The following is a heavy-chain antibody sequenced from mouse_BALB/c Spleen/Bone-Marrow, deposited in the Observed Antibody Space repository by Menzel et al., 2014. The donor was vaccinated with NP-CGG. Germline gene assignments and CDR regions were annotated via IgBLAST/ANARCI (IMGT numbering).Heavy chain of an antibody. CDR3: ARSYYDGSSFAY. CDR1: GYTFTSXR. J-gene: IGHJ3*01. CDR2: INXSTGYT. Sequence: QVQLQQSGAELAKPGASVKMSCKASGYTFTSXRXHWVKQRPGQGLEWIGYINXSTGYTEYNQKFKDKATLTADKSSSTAYMQLSSLTSEDSAVYYCARSYYDGSSFAYWGQGTLVTVSA. V-gene: IGHV1-4*01. D-gene: IGHD1-1*01.